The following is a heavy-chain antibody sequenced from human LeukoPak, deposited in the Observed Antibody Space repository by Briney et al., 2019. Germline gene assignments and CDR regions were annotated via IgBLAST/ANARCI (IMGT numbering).Heavy chain of an antibody. Sequence: GGSLRLSCAASGFTFSDYYMSWIRQAPGKGLEWVSYISSSGTTIYYADSVKGRFTISRDNSKNTLYLQMNSLRAEDTAVYYCARPHGSGSYYQDYWGQGTLVTVSS. V-gene: IGHV3-11*04. CDR1: GFTFSDYY. D-gene: IGHD3-10*01. CDR2: ISSSGTTI. CDR3: ARPHGSGSYYQDY. J-gene: IGHJ4*02.